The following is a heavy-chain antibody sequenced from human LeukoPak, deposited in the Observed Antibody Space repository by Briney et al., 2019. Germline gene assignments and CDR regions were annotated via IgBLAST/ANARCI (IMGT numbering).Heavy chain of an antibody. J-gene: IGHJ6*02. D-gene: IGHD2/OR15-2a*01. CDR2: ISSNGKYI. CDR3: AREKEYSGHCFYYGMDV. CDR1: GFTFSIYS. Sequence: GGSLRLSCTASGFTFSIYSMNWVRQAPGKGLEWVSSISSNGKYIYYADSVRGRFTISRDNADNSLYLQMNSLRAEDTAVYYCAREKEYSGHCFYYGMDVWGQGTTVTVSS. V-gene: IGHV3-21*01.